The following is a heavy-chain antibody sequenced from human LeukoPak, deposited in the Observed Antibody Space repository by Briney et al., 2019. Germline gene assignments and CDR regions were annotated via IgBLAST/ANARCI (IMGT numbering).Heavy chain of an antibody. V-gene: IGHV3-53*01. J-gene: IGHJ4*02. D-gene: IGHD3-10*01. CDR2: IYSGGST. CDR1: GFTVSSNY. Sequence: PGGSLRLSWAASGFTVSSNYMSWVRQAPGKGLEWVSVIYSGGSTYYADSVKGRFTTSRDNSKNTLYLQMNSLRAEDTAVYYCARHYYYGSGSQYYFDYWGQGTLVTVSS. CDR3: ARHYYYGSGSQYYFDY.